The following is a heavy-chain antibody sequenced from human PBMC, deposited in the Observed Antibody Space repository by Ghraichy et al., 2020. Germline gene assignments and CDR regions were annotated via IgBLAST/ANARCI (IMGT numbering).Heavy chain of an antibody. D-gene: IGHD6-19*01. V-gene: IGHV3-48*01. CDR1: GFTFSSYS. CDR3: VKIQNPGGSEQTFAS. Sequence: GGSLRLSCAASGFTFSSYSLNWVRQAPGKGLEWVSYISGSSNSMHYADSVKGRFTISRDNAKNSLYLQMSSLRAEETAVYYCVKIQNPGGSEQTFASWGQGIQVIVSS. J-gene: IGHJ4*02. CDR2: ISGSSNSM.